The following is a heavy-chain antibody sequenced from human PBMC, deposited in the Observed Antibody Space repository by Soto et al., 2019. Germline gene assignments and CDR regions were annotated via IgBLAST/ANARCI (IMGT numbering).Heavy chain of an antibody. CDR2: INWKSDI. J-gene: IGHJ4*02. CDR3: AISPDRGGRTTFIY. Sequence: QPGGSLRLSCAVSGFTFDDNAMHWVRQAPEKGLEWVSGINWKSDIGYADSVKGRFTISRDDAENSLYLQMNSLRAEDTALYYCAISPDRGGRTTFIYWGQGTQVTVSS. V-gene: IGHV3-9*01. D-gene: IGHD3-16*01. CDR1: GFTFDDNA.